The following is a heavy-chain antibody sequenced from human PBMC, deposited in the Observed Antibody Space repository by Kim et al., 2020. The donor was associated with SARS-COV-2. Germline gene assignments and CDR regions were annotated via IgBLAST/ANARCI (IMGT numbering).Heavy chain of an antibody. V-gene: IGHV4-34*01. D-gene: IGHD2-2*01. CDR2: INHSGST. J-gene: IGHJ5*02. Sequence: SETLSLTCAVYGGSFSGYYWSWIRQPPGKGLEWIGEINHSGSTNYNPSLKSRVTISVDTSKNQFSLKLSSVTAADTAVYYCARTRAEIVVVPAASGWFDP. CDR1: GGSFSGYY. CDR3: ARTRAEIVVVPAASGWFDP.